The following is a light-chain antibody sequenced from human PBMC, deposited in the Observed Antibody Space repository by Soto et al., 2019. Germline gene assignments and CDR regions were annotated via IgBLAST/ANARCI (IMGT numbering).Light chain of an antibody. CDR3: QQYNNWPPWP. Sequence: EVVLTQSPATLSLSPGERATLSCRASQSVGTFFAWYQQKPGQAPRLLIYGASTRATGIPARFSGSGSGTEFTLTISSLQSEDFAVYYCQQYNNWPPWPFGQGTKVDIK. V-gene: IGKV3-15*01. CDR2: GAS. J-gene: IGKJ1*01. CDR1: QSVGTF.